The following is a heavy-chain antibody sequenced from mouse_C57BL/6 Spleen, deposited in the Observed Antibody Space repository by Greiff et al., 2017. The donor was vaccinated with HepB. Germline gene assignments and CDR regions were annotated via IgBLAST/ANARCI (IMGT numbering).Heavy chain of an antibody. J-gene: IGHJ2*01. CDR3: ARLLINFDY. V-gene: IGHV1S81*02. D-gene: IGHD2-1*01. CDR2: INPSNGRT. CDR1: GYTLTSYW. Sequence: QVQLQQSGAELVNPGASVNLSCKASGYTLTSYWMHWVKQRPGQGLEWIGEINPSNGRTNYNEKFKSKATLTVEKSASTAYMQLSSQTSEDSAVYYCARLLINFDYWGQGTTLTDSS.